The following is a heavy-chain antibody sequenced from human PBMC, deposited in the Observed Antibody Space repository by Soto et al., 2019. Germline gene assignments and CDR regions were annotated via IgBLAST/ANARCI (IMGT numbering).Heavy chain of an antibody. Sequence: PSETRSLTCAVDGGSLSGYYWSWIRQLPGKGLEWIGEINHSGSTNYNPTLKIRVTISVDTAKNQFSLKLSSVTAADTAVYYCARGRGTVAGRSHYYYYGMDVWGQGTTVTVSS. CDR2: INHSGST. V-gene: IGHV4-34*01. J-gene: IGHJ6*02. CDR3: ARGRGTVAGRSHYYYYGMDV. D-gene: IGHD6-19*01. CDR1: GGSLSGYY.